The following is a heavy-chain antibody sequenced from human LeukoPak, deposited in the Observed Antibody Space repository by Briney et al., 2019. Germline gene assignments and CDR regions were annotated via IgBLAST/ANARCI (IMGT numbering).Heavy chain of an antibody. V-gene: IGHV1-46*01. CDR1: GYTFTGYY. J-gene: IGHJ5*02. Sequence: ASVKVSCKASGYTFTGYYMHWVRQAPGQGLEWMGVIIPSGDGTNYPQRFQGRVTLTRDTSTSTVYMELSSLRSEDTAIYYCAKETPNTGWFDPWGQGTLVTVSS. CDR3: AKETPNTGWFDP. D-gene: IGHD1-14*01. CDR2: IIPSGDGT.